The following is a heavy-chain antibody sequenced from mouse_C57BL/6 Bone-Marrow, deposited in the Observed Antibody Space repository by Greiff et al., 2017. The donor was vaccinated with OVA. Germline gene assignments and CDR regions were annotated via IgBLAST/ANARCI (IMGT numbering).Heavy chain of an antibody. J-gene: IGHJ2*01. CDR2: IDPETGGP. V-gene: IGHV1-15*01. D-gene: IGHD1-1*01. Sequence: VKLQESGAELVRPGASVTLSCKASGYTFTDYEMHWVQQTPVHGLEWIGAIDPETGGPASNQKFKGKAILTADKSSSTAYMKLRSLTYEAAADYYCTRWVEDYFAYWGQGTTLTVSA. CDR3: TRWVEDYFAY. CDR1: GYTFTDYE.